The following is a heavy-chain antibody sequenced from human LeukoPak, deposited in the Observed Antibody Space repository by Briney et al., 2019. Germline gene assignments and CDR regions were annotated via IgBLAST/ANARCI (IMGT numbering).Heavy chain of an antibody. CDR1: GYTFRSYG. Sequence: GGSLRLSCAASGYTFRSYGMHWVRQAPAKGLGLEAFIRYYGSNNYYADSVMSRCTISRDNSKNTLFLQMNSLRADDTAVYYGAKNIEYQLDYWGQGTLVSVSS. V-gene: IGHV3-30*02. J-gene: IGHJ4*02. CDR2: IRYYGSNN. CDR3: AKNIEYQLDY. D-gene: IGHD2-2*01.